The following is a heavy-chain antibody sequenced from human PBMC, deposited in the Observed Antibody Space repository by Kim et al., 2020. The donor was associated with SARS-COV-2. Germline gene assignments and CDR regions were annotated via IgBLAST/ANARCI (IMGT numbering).Heavy chain of an antibody. CDR1: GDSISNNNYI. V-gene: IGHV4-39*01. CDR2: INDSGTT. J-gene: IGHJ3*02. D-gene: IGHD2-15*01. CDR3: ERWGRTTLVAPNGFDI. Sequence: SETLSLTCAVSGDSISNNNYIWGWKRQPPGKELVWIGVINDSGTTYKSASLRSRITIYRYTYKSQFTLKVTSVTAADAALYYCERWGRTTLVAPNGFDIWGQGTMVTVSS.